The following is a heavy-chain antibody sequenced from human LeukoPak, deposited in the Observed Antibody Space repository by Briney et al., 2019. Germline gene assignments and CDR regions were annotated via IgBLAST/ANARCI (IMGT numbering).Heavy chain of an antibody. V-gene: IGHV3-48*01. CDR2: ISSSGSTI. Sequence: GGSLRLSCAASGFTFSSYSMNWVRQAPGKGLEWVSSISSSGSTIYYADSVKGRFTISRDNSKNTLYLQMNSLRAEDTAVYYCARSTPYYYMDVWGKGTTVTISS. CDR3: ARSTPYYYMDV. J-gene: IGHJ6*03. CDR1: GFTFSSYS. D-gene: IGHD2-2*01.